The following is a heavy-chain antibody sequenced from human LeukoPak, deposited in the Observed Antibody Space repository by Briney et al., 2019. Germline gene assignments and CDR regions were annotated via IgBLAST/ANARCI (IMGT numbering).Heavy chain of an antibody. CDR3: ARGPYAYTSSATLGSYNWFDP. V-gene: IGHV5-51*01. J-gene: IGHJ5*02. CDR1: GYSFPNYW. D-gene: IGHD2-2*02. CDR2: IYPGDSHT. Sequence: HGESLKISCKGSGYSFPNYWIGWVRQMPGKGLEWMGIIYPGDSHTRYSPSFQDQVTISVDKPISTAYLQWSSLKASDTAMYYCARGPYAYTSSATLGSYNWFDPWGQGSLVTVSS.